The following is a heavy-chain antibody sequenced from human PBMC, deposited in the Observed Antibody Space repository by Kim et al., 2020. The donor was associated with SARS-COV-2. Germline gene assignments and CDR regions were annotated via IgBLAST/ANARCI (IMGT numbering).Heavy chain of an antibody. Sequence: TDASKGRFTISRDKARNTLYLQMNSLRAEDTAVYYCASLSTGSVWDKFDDWGQGTLVTVSS. D-gene: IGHD3-16*01. J-gene: IGHJ4*02. V-gene: IGHV3-74*01. CDR3: ASLSTGSVWDKFDD.